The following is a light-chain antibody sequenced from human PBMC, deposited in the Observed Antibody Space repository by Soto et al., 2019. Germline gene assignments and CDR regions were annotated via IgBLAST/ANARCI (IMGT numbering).Light chain of an antibody. CDR3: LQDHLFPWT. V-gene: IGKV1-6*01. Sequence: AIQMTQSPSSLSAFVGDRVTIACRASQDVRNDLGWYRQKPGKAPELLIYTASSLQSGVPSRFSGSGSGTDFTLTINSLQPEDSATYFCLQDHLFPWTFGQGTKVEIK. CDR2: TAS. CDR1: QDVRND. J-gene: IGKJ1*01.